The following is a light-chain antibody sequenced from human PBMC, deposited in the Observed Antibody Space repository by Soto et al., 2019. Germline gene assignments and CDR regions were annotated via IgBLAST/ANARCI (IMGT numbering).Light chain of an antibody. CDR1: QSVSSSY. CDR3: QQYSNWPPWT. V-gene: IGKV3-20*01. Sequence: EIVLTQSPGTLSLSPGERATLSCRASQSVSSSYLAWYQQKPGQAPRLLIYGASSRATGIPDRFSGSGSGTEFTLTISGLQSEDFAVYYCQQYSNWPPWTFGQGTKVDI. J-gene: IGKJ1*01. CDR2: GAS.